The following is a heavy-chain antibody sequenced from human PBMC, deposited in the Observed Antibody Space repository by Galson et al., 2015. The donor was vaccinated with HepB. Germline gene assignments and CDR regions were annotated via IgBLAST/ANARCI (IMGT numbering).Heavy chain of an antibody. CDR2: TYYRSKWYN. Sequence: CAISGDSVSSNSAAWNWIRRSPSRGLEWLGRTYYRSKWYNDYAVSVKSRITINPDTSKNQFSLQLNSVTPEDTAVYYCAREGLSSGSYLGIGYWGQGTLVTVSS. CDR1: GDSVSSNSAA. CDR3: AREGLSSGSYLGIGY. V-gene: IGHV6-1*01. D-gene: IGHD1-26*01. J-gene: IGHJ4*02.